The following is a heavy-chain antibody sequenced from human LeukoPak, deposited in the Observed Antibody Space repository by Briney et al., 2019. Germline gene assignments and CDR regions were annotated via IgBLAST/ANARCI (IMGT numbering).Heavy chain of an antibody. CDR1: GDSVSSNTAA. CDR2: TYYRSKWSN. V-gene: IGHV6-1*01. J-gene: IGHJ4*02. D-gene: IGHD2-21*01. Sequence: SQTLSLTCAISGDSVSSNTAAWNWARQSPSRGLEWLGSTYYRSKWSNDYALSVKSRISINPDTSKNQFSLQLNSVTPKDTAIYYCARAGHIAGDFDYWGQGTLVTVSS. CDR3: ARAGHIAGDFDY.